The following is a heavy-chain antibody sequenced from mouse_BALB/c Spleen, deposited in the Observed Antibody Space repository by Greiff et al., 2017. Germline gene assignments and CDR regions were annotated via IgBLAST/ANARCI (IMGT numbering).Heavy chain of an antibody. V-gene: IGHV1-63*02. D-gene: IGHD4-1*01. CDR1: GYTFTNYW. CDR2: IYPGGGYT. Sequence: QVQLQQSGAELVRPGTSVKISCKASGYTFTNYWLGWVKQRPGHGLEWIGDIYPGGGYTNYNEKFKGKATLTADTSSSTAYMQLSSLTSEDSAVYFCARFQTVYYFDYWGQGTTLTVSS. CDR3: ARFQTVYYFDY. J-gene: IGHJ2*01.